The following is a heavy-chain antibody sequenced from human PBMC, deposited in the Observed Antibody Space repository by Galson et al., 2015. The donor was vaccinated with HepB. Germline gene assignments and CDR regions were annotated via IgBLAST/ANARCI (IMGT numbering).Heavy chain of an antibody. CDR1: GFTFSDYY. J-gene: IGHJ6*03. V-gene: IGHV3-11*01. CDR2: ISGSGGPI. D-gene: IGHD2-21*01. CDR3: ARAACGGTCLMDYMDV. Sequence: SLRLSCAASGFTFSDYYMSWIRQAPGKGLELVSYISGSGGPIYADSVKGRLTVSRDNAKKTLFLQMSSLRAADTAIYYCARAACGGTCLMDYMDVWGKGTTVTVSS.